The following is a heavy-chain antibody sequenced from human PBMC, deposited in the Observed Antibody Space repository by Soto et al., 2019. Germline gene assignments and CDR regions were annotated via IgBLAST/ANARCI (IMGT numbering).Heavy chain of an antibody. CDR1: GGSISSSSYY. V-gene: IGHV4-39*01. D-gene: IGHD2-2*01. CDR2: IYYSGST. CDR3: VRVPIVVVPAADNYYYYYCMDV. J-gene: IGHJ6*04. Sequence: SETLSLTCTVSGGSISSSSYYWGWIRQPPGKGLEWIGSIYYSGSTYYNPTLKSRLIISVDTSKSQFSLKLSSVTAADTAVYYCVRVPIVVVPAADNYYYYYCMDVWGKGTTVTVSS.